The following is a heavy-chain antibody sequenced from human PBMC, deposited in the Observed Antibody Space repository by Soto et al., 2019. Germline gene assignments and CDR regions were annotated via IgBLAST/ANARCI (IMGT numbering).Heavy chain of an antibody. J-gene: IGHJ4*02. CDR2: IIPICRSS. CDR1: GGTFTYYA. D-gene: IGHD3-10*02. Sequence: SVKVSCKATGGTFTYYAFSWVRQAPGQGLEWMGGIIPICRSSNFAQKFQGRLTIFADASAGTAYMEMSSLRSDDTTSYYCAKDVGFQQHLFVFDLWGQGTLVTVSS. V-gene: IGHV1-69*13. CDR3: AKDVGFQQHLFVFDL.